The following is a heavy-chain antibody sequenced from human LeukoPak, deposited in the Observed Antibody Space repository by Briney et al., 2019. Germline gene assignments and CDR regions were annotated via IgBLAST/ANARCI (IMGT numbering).Heavy chain of an antibody. CDR2: IYSGGST. CDR1: GFTFSTNY. D-gene: IGHD4-23*01. J-gene: IGHJ4*02. V-gene: IGHV3-53*01. Sequence: GGSLRLSCAASGFTFSTNYMSWVRQAPGKGLEWVSIIYSGGSTYNADSVKGRFTISRDNSKNTLYLQVNSLRAEDTALYYCARRGDGGRSFDYWGQGTLVTVSS. CDR3: ARRGDGGRSFDY.